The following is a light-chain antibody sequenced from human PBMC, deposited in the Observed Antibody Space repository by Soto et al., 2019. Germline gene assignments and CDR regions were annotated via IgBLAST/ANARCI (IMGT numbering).Light chain of an antibody. CDR3: AVWEDSLNGYV. J-gene: IGLJ1*01. Sequence: QSVLTQPPSASWTPGQRVTISCSGSSSNIGSNTVNWYQQLPGAAPKLLIQSNNQRPSGVPDRFSGSQSGTSASLAISGLQSEDEADYYCAVWEDSLNGYVFGTGTKVTVL. CDR2: SNN. CDR1: SSNIGSNT. V-gene: IGLV1-44*01.